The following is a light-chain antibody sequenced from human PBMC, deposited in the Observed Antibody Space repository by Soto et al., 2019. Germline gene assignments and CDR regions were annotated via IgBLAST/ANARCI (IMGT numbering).Light chain of an antibody. Sequence: IQMTQSPSTLSASVGDRVTITCRASENINMWLAWYQQKPGQAPRLLIQRASRVERGVPSRSSGSGSDTEFPLTISSLQPDDFATYYCQQYNRYFKSFGQGTKVDI. J-gene: IGKJ1*01. V-gene: IGKV1-5*03. CDR3: QQYNRYFKS. CDR1: ENINMW. CDR2: RAS.